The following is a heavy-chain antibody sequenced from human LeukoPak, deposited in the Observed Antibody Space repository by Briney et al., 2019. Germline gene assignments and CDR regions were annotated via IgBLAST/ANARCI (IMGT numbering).Heavy chain of an antibody. CDR3: AITTMTTAFAY. CDR2: LNPNTGGT. Sequence: PWASVKVSCKASGYTFTSYFIHWVRQAPGQGLEWMGWLNPNTGGTNYSQNFQGRVTMTRETSISTAFMELRRLTSDDTAVYFCAITTMTTAFAYWGQGTRVTVSS. D-gene: IGHD4-17*01. CDR1: GYTFTSYF. V-gene: IGHV1-2*02. J-gene: IGHJ4*02.